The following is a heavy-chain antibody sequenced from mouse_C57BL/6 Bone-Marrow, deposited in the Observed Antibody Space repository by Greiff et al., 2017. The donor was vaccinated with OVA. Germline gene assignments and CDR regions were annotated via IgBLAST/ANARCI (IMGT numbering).Heavy chain of an antibody. V-gene: IGHV1-4*01. D-gene: IGHD2-12*01. J-gene: IGHJ4*01. CDR2: INPSSGYT. CDR3: ARLSIRRDAMDY. CDR1: GYTFTSYT. Sequence: QVQLKESGAELARPGASVKMSCKASGYTFTSYTMHWVKQRPGQGLEWIGYINPSSGYTKYNQKFKDKATLTADKSSSTAYMQLSSLTSEDSAVYYCARLSIRRDAMDYWGQGTSVTVSS.